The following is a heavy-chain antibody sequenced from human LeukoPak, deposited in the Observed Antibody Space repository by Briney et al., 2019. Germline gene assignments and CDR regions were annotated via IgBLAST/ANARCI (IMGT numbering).Heavy chain of an antibody. J-gene: IGHJ4*02. V-gene: IGHV3-21*01. CDR2: ISSSSSYI. Sequence: AGGSLRLSCAASGFTFSSYSMNWVRQAPGKGLEWVSSISSSSSYIYYADSVKGRFTISRDNAKNSLYLQMNSLRAEDTAVYYCARVMSRVVGFDYWGQGTRVTVSS. CDR1: GFTFSSYS. CDR3: ARVMSRVVGFDY. D-gene: IGHD2-15*01.